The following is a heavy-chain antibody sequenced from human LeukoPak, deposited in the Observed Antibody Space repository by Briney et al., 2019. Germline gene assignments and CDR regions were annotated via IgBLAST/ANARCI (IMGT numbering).Heavy chain of an antibody. J-gene: IGHJ4*02. D-gene: IGHD3-22*01. Sequence: GASVKVSCKASGYTFTSYGISWVRQAPGQGLEWMGWISAYNGNTNYAQKLQGRVTMTTDTSTSTAYMELRSLRSDDTAVYYCARDRTYYYDSSGNYYVDYSGQGTLVTVSS. CDR1: GYTFTSYG. V-gene: IGHV1-18*01. CDR3: ARDRTYYYDSSGNYYVDY. CDR2: ISAYNGNT.